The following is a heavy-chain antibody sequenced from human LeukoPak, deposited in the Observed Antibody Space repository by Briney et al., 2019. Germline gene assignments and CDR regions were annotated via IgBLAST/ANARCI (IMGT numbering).Heavy chain of an antibody. Sequence: GGSLRLSCTASGFTFGDYAMTWVRQAPGKGLEWVSYISSSGSTIYYADSVKGRFTISRDNAKNSLYLQMNSLRAEDSAVYYCATGRGGYNLYYYYYYYMDVWGKGTTVTISS. J-gene: IGHJ6*03. V-gene: IGHV3-48*03. CDR3: ATGRGGYNLYYYYYYYMDV. CDR1: GFTFGDYA. D-gene: IGHD5-24*01. CDR2: ISSSGSTI.